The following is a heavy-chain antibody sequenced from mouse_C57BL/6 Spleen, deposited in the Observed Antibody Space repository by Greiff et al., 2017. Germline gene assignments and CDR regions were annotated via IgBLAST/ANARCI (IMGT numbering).Heavy chain of an antibody. D-gene: IGHD1-1*01. J-gene: IGHJ2*01. CDR2: ISSGSSTI. V-gene: IGHV5-17*01. CDR1: GFTFSDYG. Sequence: EVKLVESGGGLVKPGGSLKLSCAASGFTFSDYGMHWVRQAPEKGLEWVAYISSGSSTIYYADTVKGRFTISRDNAKNTLFLQMTSLRSEDTAMYYCARRDYGSPYFDYWGQGTTLTVSS. CDR3: ARRDYGSPYFDY.